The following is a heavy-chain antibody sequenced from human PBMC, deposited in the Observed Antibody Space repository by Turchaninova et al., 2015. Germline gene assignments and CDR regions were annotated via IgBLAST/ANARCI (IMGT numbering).Heavy chain of an antibody. CDR2: IYHSGST. V-gene: IGHV4-38-2*01. CDR3: ARHANTNTSP. D-gene: IGHD2-2*01. CDR1: GYSISSGSH. Sequence: QVQLQESGPGLVKPSEPLSLPCAAPGYSISSGSHWGWDRQPPGKGRDWIGSIYHSGSTYYNPSLESRVTISLDTSKNQFSLKLSSVTAADTAVYYCARHANTNTSPWGQGTLVTVSS. J-gene: IGHJ5*02.